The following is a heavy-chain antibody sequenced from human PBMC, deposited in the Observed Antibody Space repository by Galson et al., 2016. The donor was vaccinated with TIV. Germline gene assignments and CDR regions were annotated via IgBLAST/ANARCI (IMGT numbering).Heavy chain of an antibody. D-gene: IGHD3-10*02. CDR2: IDWDDDK. CDR1: GFSLNTDGMC. J-gene: IGHJ4*02. CDR3: ARTPDYYVTSHSHFDH. V-gene: IGHV2-70*11. Sequence: ALVKPTQTVTLTCTFSGFSLNTDGMCVNWIRQPPGKALEWLARIDWDDDKYYSPFLKTRLTISKDTSKNPVVLTLTDMDPVDTATYYCARTPDYYVTSHSHFDHWGQGTLVTVSS.